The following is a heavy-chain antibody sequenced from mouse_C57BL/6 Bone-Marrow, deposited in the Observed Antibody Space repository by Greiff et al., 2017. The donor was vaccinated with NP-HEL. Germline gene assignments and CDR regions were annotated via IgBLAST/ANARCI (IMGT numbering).Heavy chain of an antibody. CDR2: ISSGGSYT. CDR1: GFTFSSYG. D-gene: IGHD1-1*01. J-gene: IGHJ3*01. CDR3: ARAVYYGSSPFAY. Sequence: EVMLVESGGDLVKPGGSLKLSCAASGFTFSSYGMSWVRQTPDKRLEWVATISSGGSYTYYPDSVKGRFTISRDNAKNTLYLQMSSLKSEDTAMYYCARAVYYGSSPFAYWGQGTLVTVSA. V-gene: IGHV5-6*01.